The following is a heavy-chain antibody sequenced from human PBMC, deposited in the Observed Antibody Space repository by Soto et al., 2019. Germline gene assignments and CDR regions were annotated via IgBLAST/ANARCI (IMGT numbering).Heavy chain of an antibody. D-gene: IGHD6-13*01. CDR2: IYYSGAT. CDR3: AKQGSSNLSHFDY. V-gene: IGHV4-39*01. J-gene: IGHJ4*02. Sequence: QLQLQESGPGLVKPSETLSLTCPVSGVSISSDTYYWGWIRQPPGRGLEWIGSIYYSGATYYNQSLKSRVTISVDTSKNQFSLQLTSVTAADTAVYYCAKQGSSNLSHFDYWGRGTLVTVSS. CDR1: GVSISSDTYY.